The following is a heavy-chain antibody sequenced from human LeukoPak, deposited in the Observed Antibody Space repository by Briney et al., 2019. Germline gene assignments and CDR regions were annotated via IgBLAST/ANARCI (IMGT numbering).Heavy chain of an antibody. D-gene: IGHD5-12*01. CDR1: GGTFSSYA. J-gene: IGHJ4*02. CDR2: IIPIFGTA. Sequence: ASVKVSCKASGGTFSSYAISWVRQAPGQGLEWMGGIIPIFGTANYAQKFQGRVTITADESTSTAYMELSSLRSEDTAVYYCASPVRGYSGYDSHFDYWGQGTLVTVSS. V-gene: IGHV1-69*13. CDR3: ASPVRGYSGYDSHFDY.